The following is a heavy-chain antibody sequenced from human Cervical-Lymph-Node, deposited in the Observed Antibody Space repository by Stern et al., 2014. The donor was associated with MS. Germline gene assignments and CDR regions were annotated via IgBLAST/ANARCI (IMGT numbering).Heavy chain of an antibody. CDR2: IYSGNRT. J-gene: IGHJ4*02. CDR1: GVPVSSHF. V-gene: IGHV3-53*01. D-gene: IGHD1-1*01. CDR3: ARDLGTIIQPTDY. Sequence: VQLVESGGGLVQPGGSLRISCAASGVPVSSHFMSWVRQAPGKGLEWVAVIYSGNRTFYADSVRGRFIVSRDNSENTVNLQMNSLRAEDTAIYYCARDLGTIIQPTDYWGQGTLVTVSS.